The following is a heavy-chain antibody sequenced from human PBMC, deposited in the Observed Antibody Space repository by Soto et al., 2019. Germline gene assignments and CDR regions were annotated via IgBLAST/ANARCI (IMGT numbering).Heavy chain of an antibody. V-gene: IGHV3-48*01. CDR2: ISSSSSTI. CDR3: AREYWNYVHYMDV. J-gene: IGHJ6*03. D-gene: IGHD1-7*01. CDR1: GFTFSSYS. Sequence: GGSLRLSCAASGFTFSSYSMNWVRQAPGKGLEWVSYISSSSSTIYYADSVKGRFTISRDNAKNSLYLQMNSLRAEDTAVYYCAREYWNYVHYMDVWGKGTTVTVSS.